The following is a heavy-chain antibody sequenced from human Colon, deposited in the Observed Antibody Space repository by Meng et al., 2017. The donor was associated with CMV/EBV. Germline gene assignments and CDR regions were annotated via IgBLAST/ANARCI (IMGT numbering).Heavy chain of an antibody. CDR2: INAGNGNR. D-gene: IGHD3-22*01. CDR1: GYTFSNYV. V-gene: IGHV1-3*01. Sequence: QVQLVQSGAEVKKPGASVKVSGKASGYTFSNYVMNWVRQAPGQRLEWMGWINAGNGNRKYSQKFQGRVTFTRDTSASTVYTELSSLRSEDTAVYYCALYYYDSSGYYTFGYWGQGTLVTVSS. J-gene: IGHJ4*02. CDR3: ALYYYDSSGYYTFGY.